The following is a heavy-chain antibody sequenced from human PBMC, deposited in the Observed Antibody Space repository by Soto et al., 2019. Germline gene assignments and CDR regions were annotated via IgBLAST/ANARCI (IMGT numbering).Heavy chain of an antibody. V-gene: IGHV1-24*01. J-gene: IGHJ3*02. CDR2: FDPEDGET. CDR1: GYTLTELS. D-gene: IGHD3-10*01. CDR3: ATLIRKNYYGSGAFDI. Sequence: GASVKVSCKVSGYTLTELSMRWVRQAPGKGLEWMGGFDPEDGETIYAQKFQGRVTMTEDTSTDTAYMELSSLRSEDTAVYYCATLIRKNYYGSGAFDIWGQGTMVTVSS.